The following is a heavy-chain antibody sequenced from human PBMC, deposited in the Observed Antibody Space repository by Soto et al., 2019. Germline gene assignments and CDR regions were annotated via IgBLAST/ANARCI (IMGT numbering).Heavy chain of an antibody. V-gene: IGHV2-5*02. CDR1: GFSLSTSGVG. CDR3: AHSRCGGDCLQSYSSHYYYGMDV. D-gene: IGHD2-21*02. CDR2: IYWDDDK. Sequence: QITLKESGPTLVRPTQTLTLTCTFSGFSLSTSGVGVGWIRQPPGKALEWLALIYWDDDKRYSPSLKSRLTNTKDTSKNPVVLTMTNMDPVDTATYYCAHSRCGGDCLQSYSSHYYYGMDVWGQGTTVTVSS. J-gene: IGHJ6*02.